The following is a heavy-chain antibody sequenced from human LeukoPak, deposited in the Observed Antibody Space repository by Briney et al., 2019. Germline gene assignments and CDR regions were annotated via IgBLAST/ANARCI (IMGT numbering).Heavy chain of an antibody. Sequence: GGSLRLSCAASGFTFSSYAMSCVRQAPGKGLEWVSAISGSGVSTYYADSVKGRFTISRDNSKNTVYMEMNSLRGEDTAVYYCAKSQGSSGSDYWGQGTLVTVSS. V-gene: IGHV3-23*01. CDR1: GFTFSSYA. CDR2: ISGSGVST. D-gene: IGHD6-19*01. J-gene: IGHJ4*02. CDR3: AKSQGSSGSDY.